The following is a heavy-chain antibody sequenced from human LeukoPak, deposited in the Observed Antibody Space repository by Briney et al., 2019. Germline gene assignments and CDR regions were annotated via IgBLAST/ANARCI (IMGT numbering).Heavy chain of an antibody. Sequence: ASVKVSCKASGYTFTGYYMHWVRQAPGQGLEWMGWINPNSGGTNYVQKFQGRVTMTRNTSITTAYMELSNLRSEDTAVYYCARSQHGGIDYWGQGTLVTVSS. CDR2: INPNSGGT. V-gene: IGHV1-2*02. D-gene: IGHD4-23*01. CDR1: GYTFTGYY. J-gene: IGHJ4*02. CDR3: ARSQHGGIDY.